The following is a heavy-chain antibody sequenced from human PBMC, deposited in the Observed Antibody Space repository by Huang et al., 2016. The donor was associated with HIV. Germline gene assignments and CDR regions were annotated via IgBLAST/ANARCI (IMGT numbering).Heavy chain of an antibody. V-gene: IGHV4-34*01. CDR2: NNHSEST. J-gene: IGHJ6*03. CDR3: ARGQGGYYYYYMDV. Sequence: QVQLQQWGAGLLRPSETLSLTCAVYGGSFSGYYGTWIRQPPGKGLEWIGENNHSESTNYNPSLKSRVTMSVDTSRNQFSLTLTSVTAADTAVYYCARGQGGYYYYYMDVWGKGTTVTVSS. CDR1: GGSFSGYY.